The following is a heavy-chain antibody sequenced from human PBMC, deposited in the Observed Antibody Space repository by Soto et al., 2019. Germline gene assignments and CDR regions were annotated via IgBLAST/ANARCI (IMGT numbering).Heavy chain of an antibody. J-gene: IGHJ4*02. V-gene: IGHV4-28*01. CDR3: AKTIDSYGYFHY. Sequence: SETLSLTCAVSGYSISSSNGWGWIRQPPGKGLEWIGYIYYSGTTYYNPSLKSRVTMSVDTSKNQFSLKLSSVTAADTAVYYCAKTIDSYGYFHYWGQGTPVTVPQ. D-gene: IGHD5-18*01. CDR1: GYSISSSNG. CDR2: IYYSGTT.